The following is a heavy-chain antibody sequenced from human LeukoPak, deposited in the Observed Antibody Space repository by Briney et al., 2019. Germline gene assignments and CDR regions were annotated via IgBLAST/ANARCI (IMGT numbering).Heavy chain of an antibody. CDR3: ARPCKRGYSYGYAFDI. CDR2: IYPGDSDT. Sequence: GESLKISCKGSGYSFTSYWIGWVRQMPGKGLVWMGIIYPGDSDTRYSPSFQGQVTISADKSISTAYLQWSSLKASDTAMYYCARPCKRGYSYGYAFDIWGQGTMVTVSS. D-gene: IGHD5-18*01. J-gene: IGHJ3*02. V-gene: IGHV5-51*01. CDR1: GYSFTSYW.